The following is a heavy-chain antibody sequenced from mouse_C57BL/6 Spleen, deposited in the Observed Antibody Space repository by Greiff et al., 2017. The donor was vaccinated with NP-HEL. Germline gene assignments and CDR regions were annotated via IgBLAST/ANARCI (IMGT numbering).Heavy chain of an antibody. CDR3: AREGYDVWYFDV. CDR1: GYAFSSYW. Sequence: VQLQQSGAELVKPGASVKISCKASGYAFSSYWMNWVKQRPGKGLEWIGQIYPGDGDTNYNGKFKGKATLTADKSSSTAYMQLSSLTSEDSAVYFCAREGYDVWYFDVWGTGTTVTVSS. CDR2: IYPGDGDT. V-gene: IGHV1-80*01. J-gene: IGHJ1*03. D-gene: IGHD2-2*01.